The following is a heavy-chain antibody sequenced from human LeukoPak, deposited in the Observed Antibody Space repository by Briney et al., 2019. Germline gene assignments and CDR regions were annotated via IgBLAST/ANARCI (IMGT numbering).Heavy chain of an antibody. CDR2: ISYDGSNK. D-gene: IGHD5-18*01. CDR3: ANGCSYGVDAFDI. V-gene: IGHV3-30*18. Sequence: GGSLRLSSAASGFTFSSYGMHWVRQAPGKGLEWVAVISYDGSNKYYADSVKGRLTISRDNSKNTLYPQMNSLRAEDTAVYYCANGCSYGVDAFDIWGQGTMVTVSS. J-gene: IGHJ3*02. CDR1: GFTFSSYG.